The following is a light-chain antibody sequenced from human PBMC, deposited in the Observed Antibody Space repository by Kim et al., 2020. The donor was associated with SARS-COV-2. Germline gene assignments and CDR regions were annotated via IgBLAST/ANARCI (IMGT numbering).Light chain of an antibody. V-gene: IGKV1-5*03. CDR1: QSISSW. Sequence: DIQMIQSPSTLSASVGDRVTITCRASQSISSWLAWYQQKPGKAPKLLIYKASSLESGVPSRFSGSGSGTEFTLTISSLQPDDFATYYCHQYNSYWTFGQGTKVDIK. CDR2: KAS. J-gene: IGKJ1*01. CDR3: HQYNSYWT.